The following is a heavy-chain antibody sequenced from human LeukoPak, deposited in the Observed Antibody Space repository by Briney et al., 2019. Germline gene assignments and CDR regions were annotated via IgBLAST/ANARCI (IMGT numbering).Heavy chain of an antibody. V-gene: IGHV1-18*01. CDR1: DYTFTTYG. CDR3: ARGGDLTGYYYGWFRWFDP. Sequence: ASVKVSCKASDYTFTTYGISWVRQAPGQGLEWIGCISTYSGNTNYAQKLQGRVTMTTDTSTSTAYMELRSLRSEDTAVYYCARGGDLTGYYYGWFRWFDPSGQGTLVTVSS. J-gene: IGHJ5*02. CDR2: ISTYSGNT. D-gene: IGHD3-9*01.